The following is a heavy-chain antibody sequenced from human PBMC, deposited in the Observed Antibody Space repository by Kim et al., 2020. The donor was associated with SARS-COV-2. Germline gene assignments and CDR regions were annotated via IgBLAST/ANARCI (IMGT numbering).Heavy chain of an antibody. CDR3: AKETSGVLRYFDWLFDLDY. D-gene: IGHD3-9*01. V-gene: IGHV3-23*01. Sequence: GRYTIARDNSKNTLYLQMNSLRAEDTAVYYCAKETSGVLRYFDWLFDLDYWGQGTLVTVSS. J-gene: IGHJ4*02.